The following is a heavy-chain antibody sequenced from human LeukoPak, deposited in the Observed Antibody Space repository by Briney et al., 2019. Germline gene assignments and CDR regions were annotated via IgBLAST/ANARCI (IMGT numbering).Heavy chain of an antibody. CDR1: GFTFSSYS. CDR3: ARAGWSSRGY. V-gene: IGHV3-48*01. CDR2: ISSSSSTT. D-gene: IGHD6-13*01. Sequence: GGSLRLSCAASGFTFSSYSMNWVRQAPGKGLEWVSYISSSSSTTYYADSVKGRFTISRDNAKNSLYLQMNSLRAEDTAVYYCARAGWSSRGYWGQGTLVTVPS. J-gene: IGHJ4*02.